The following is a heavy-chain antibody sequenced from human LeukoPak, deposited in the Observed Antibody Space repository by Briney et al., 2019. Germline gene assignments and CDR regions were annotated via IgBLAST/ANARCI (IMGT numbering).Heavy chain of an antibody. CDR2: IYTSGNT. CDR1: GGSISSYY. V-gene: IGHV4-4*07. J-gene: IGHJ6*03. Sequence: SETLSLTCTVSGGSISSYYWSWIRQPAGKGLKWIGRIYTSGNTNYNPSLKSRVTMSVDTSKNQFSLKLSSVTAADTAVYYCARGTEIQLNSYYYYYIDVWGKGTTVTVSS. D-gene: IGHD5-18*01. CDR3: ARGTEIQLNSYYYYYIDV.